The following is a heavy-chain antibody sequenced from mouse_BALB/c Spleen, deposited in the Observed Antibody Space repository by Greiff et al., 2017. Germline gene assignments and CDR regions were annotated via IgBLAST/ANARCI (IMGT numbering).Heavy chain of an antibody. D-gene: IGHD2-4*01. Sequence: EVKVEESGGGLVKPGGSLKLSCAASGFTFSSYTMSWVRQTPEKRLEWVATISSGGSYTYYPDSVKGRFTISRDNAKNTLYLQMSSLKSEDTAMYYCTRDYDYEGAMDYWGQGTSVTVSS. J-gene: IGHJ4*01. CDR2: ISSGGSYT. V-gene: IGHV5-6-4*01. CDR1: GFTFSSYT. CDR3: TRDYDYEGAMDY.